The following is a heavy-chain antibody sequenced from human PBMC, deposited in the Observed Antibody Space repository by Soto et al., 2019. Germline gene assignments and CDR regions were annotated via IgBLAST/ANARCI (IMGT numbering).Heavy chain of an antibody. J-gene: IGHJ4*01. D-gene: IGHD3-10*01. CDR2: IKMDASEK. Sequence: AGGSMRLSCAAAGFTFGSYWMSWVRQAPGKGLEWLATIKMDASEKKYVDSVKGRFTMSRDNAKNSLYLQMDGLRAEDTAVYYCARDSVYGSGASVNHCLDYWGHGTLVTVSS. V-gene: IGHV3-7*01. CDR1: GFTFGSYW. CDR3: ARDSVYGSGASVNHCLDY.